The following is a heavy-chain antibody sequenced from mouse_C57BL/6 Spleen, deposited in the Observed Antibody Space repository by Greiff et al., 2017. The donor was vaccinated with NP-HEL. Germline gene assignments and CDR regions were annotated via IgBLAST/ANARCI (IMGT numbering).Heavy chain of an antibody. D-gene: IGHD1-1*01. V-gene: IGHV1-80*01. Sequence: QVQLKESGAELVKPGASVKISCKASGYAFSSYWMNWVKQRPGQGLEWIGQIYPGDGDTNYNGKFKGKATLTADKSSSTAYMQLSSLTSEDSAVYFCARWGTVVNFDYWGQGTTLTVSS. CDR2: IYPGDGDT. CDR1: GYAFSSYW. J-gene: IGHJ2*01. CDR3: ARWGTVVNFDY.